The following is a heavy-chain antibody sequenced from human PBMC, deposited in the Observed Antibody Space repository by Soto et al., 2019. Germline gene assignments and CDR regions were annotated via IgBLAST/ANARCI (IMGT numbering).Heavy chain of an antibody. Sequence: QITLKESGPPLVKPTQTLTLTCTFSGFSLTSSGVGVGWIRQPPGKALVWLGIIYWDEDKRYSPSRKSRLTITKDIPKTQAVIKMTYMDPVDTATYYCGHSGGYRIIDYWGQGILVTVSS. CDR1: GFSLTSSGVG. CDR2: IYWDEDK. J-gene: IGHJ4*01. V-gene: IGHV2-5*02. D-gene: IGHD2-15*01. CDR3: GHSGGYRIIDY.